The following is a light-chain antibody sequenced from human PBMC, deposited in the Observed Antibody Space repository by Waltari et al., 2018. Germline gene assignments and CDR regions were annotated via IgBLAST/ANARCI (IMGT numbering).Light chain of an antibody. Sequence: DIQMTQSPSSLSAPVGDRVTITCRASQSISSYLNWYQQKAGQAPKLLIYGASITQTGVPSRFSASGYGTDYSLTISSVQPEDFATYYCQQSYSTPHTFGQGTKLEIK. CDR3: QQSYSTPHT. CDR1: QSISSY. V-gene: IGKV1-39*01. CDR2: GAS. J-gene: IGKJ2*01.